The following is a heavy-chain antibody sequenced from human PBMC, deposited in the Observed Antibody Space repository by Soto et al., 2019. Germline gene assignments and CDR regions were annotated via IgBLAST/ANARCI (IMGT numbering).Heavy chain of an antibody. V-gene: IGHV3-23*01. D-gene: IGHD3-22*01. CDR2: ISGSGGST. Sequence: EVPLLESGGGLVQPGGSLRLSCAPSGFTFSSYGMSWVRQAPGKGLEWVSAISGSGGSTYYADSVKGRFTISRDNSKNTLYLQMNSLRAEDTAVYYCAKSRSGYYSAFDIWGQGTMVTVSS. CDR1: GFTFSSYG. J-gene: IGHJ3*02. CDR3: AKSRSGYYSAFDI.